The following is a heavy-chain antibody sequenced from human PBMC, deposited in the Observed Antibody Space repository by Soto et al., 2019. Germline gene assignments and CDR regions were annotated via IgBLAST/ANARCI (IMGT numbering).Heavy chain of an antibody. CDR2: LTNSGSHT. CDR3: AREVPTLGEAFDV. CDR1: GFSFSTYP. J-gene: IGHJ3*01. V-gene: IGHV3-21*01. Sequence: GGSLRLSCAASGFSFSTYPMNWVRQAPGKGLEWVSSLTNSGSHTYYANSVKGRFTISRDNAKNSLYLQMNSLRAEDTAVYYCAREVPTLGEAFDVWGQGTMVTVSS.